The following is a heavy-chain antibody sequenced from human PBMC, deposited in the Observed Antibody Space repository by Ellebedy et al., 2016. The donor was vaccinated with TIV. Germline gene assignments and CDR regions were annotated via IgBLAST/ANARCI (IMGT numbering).Heavy chain of an antibody. D-gene: IGHD5-24*01. Sequence: ASVKVSCKASGYTFTGYYMHWVRLAPGQRLEWMGIINPNARGTSYAQKFQGRVTMTMDTSTSTVYMELSSLTSDDTAVYYCARGGDGYNLRLDYWGQGTLVTVSS. CDR1: GYTFTGYY. J-gene: IGHJ4*02. CDR2: INPNARGT. CDR3: ARGGDGYNLRLDY. V-gene: IGHV1-46*01.